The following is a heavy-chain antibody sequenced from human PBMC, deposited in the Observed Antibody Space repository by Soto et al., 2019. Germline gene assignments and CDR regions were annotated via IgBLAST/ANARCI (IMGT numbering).Heavy chain of an antibody. D-gene: IGHD3-22*01. Sequence: NGYRKRSGYSFSIDLMDWGRQATRQGLEWMGIINPSGGSTSYAQNFQGRVTMTRDTSTNTDYMELSSLRSEDTAVYYCARVRRSSSYYYGYWGQRSPVTVSS. J-gene: IGHJ4*02. CDR2: INPSGGST. V-gene: IGHV1-46*01. CDR1: GYSFSIDL. CDR3: ARVRRSSSYYYGY.